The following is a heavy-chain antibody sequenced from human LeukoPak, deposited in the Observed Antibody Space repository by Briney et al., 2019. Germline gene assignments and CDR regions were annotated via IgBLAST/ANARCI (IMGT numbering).Heavy chain of an antibody. CDR2: IKQDGSEK. D-gene: IGHD5-12*01. CDR1: GFTLSNYW. V-gene: IGHV3-7*01. CDR3: AGDRDGGYDSLYYYYYMDV. J-gene: IGHJ6*03. Sequence: PGGSLRLSCAASGFTLSNYWMSWVRQAPGRGLEWVANIKQDGSEKNYVDSVKGRFTISRDNAKNSLCLQMDGLTAEDTAVYYCAGDRDGGYDSLYYYYYMDVWGKGTTVTVSS.